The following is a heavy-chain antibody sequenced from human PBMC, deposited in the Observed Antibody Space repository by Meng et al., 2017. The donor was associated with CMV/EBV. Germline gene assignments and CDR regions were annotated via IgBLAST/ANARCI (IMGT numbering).Heavy chain of an antibody. CDR3: ARGTEDYDFWLDY. CDR2: IYYSGST. Sequence: SETLSLTCTVSGGSISSYYRSWIRQPPGKGLEWIGYIYYSGSTNYNPSLKSRVTISVDTSKNQFSLKLSSVTAADTAVYYCARGTEDYDFWLDYWGQGTLVTVSS. J-gene: IGHJ4*02. D-gene: IGHD3-3*01. CDR1: GGSISSYY. V-gene: IGHV4-59*01.